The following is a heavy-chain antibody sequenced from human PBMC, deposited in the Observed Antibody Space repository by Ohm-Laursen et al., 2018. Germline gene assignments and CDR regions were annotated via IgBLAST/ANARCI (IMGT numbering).Heavy chain of an antibody. V-gene: IGHV3-9*01. CDR1: GFTFDDYA. Sequence: SLRLSCSASGFTFDDYAMHWVRQAPGKGLEWVSGITWNSGTITYADSVNGRFTISRDNAKNSLYLQMNSLRAEDTALYYCAKMVGAWDFFDYWGQGTLVTVSS. D-gene: IGHD1-26*01. J-gene: IGHJ4*02. CDR3: AKMVGAWDFFDY. CDR2: ITWNSGTI.